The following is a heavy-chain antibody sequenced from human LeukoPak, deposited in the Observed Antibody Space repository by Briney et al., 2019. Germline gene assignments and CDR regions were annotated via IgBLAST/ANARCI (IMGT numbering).Heavy chain of an antibody. D-gene: IGHD6-6*01. Sequence: GESLKLSCQGSRYRFTDYWIGWKRQIPGKGLEWLRISFPGDSETRYSPSFQGQVTISADKSISTAYLQWSSLKAPDTAMYYCARGGGSSSWFAYWGQGTLVTVSS. CDR1: RYRFTDYW. J-gene: IGHJ4*02. CDR2: SFPGDSET. V-gene: IGHV5-51*01. CDR3: ARGGGSSSWFAY.